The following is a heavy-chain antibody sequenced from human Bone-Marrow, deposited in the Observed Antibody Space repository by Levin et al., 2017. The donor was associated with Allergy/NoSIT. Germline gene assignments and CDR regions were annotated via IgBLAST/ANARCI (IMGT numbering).Heavy chain of an antibody. CDR1: GFTFSSYS. CDR3: ARGGVTVTTYPFDY. D-gene: IGHD4-17*01. V-gene: IGHV3-21*01. J-gene: IGHJ4*02. Sequence: GGSLRLSCAASGFTFSSYSMNWVRQAPGKGLEWVSSISSSSSYIYYADSVKGRFTISRDNAKNSLYLQMNSLRAEDTAVYYCARGGVTVTTYPFDYWGQGTLVTVSS. CDR2: ISSSSSYI.